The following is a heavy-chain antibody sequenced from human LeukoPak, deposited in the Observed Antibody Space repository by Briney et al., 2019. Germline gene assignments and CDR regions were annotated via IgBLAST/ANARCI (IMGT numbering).Heavy chain of an antibody. CDR3: AKDGVY. CDR2: ISYDGSNK. J-gene: IGHJ4*02. D-gene: IGHD3-16*01. CDR1: GFPFSSYG. Sequence: GGSLRFSCAASGFPFSSYGMHWVRQAPGKGLEWVAVISYDGSNKYYADSVKGRFTISRDNSKNTLYLQMNSLRAEDTAVYYCAKDGVYWGQGTLVTVSS. V-gene: IGHV3-30*18.